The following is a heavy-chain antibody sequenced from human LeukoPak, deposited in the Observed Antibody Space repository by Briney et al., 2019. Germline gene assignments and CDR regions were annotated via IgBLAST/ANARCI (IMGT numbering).Heavy chain of an antibody. V-gene: IGHV4-61*02. CDR1: GGSISSGSYY. J-gene: IGHJ4*02. D-gene: IGHD5-24*01. CDR3: ARGGDGYNSYYFDY. Sequence: PSQTLSLTCTVSGGSISSGSYYWSWIQQPAGKGLEWIGRIYTSGSTNYNPSLKSRVTISVDTSKNQFSLKLSSVTAADTAVYYCARGGDGYNSYYFDYWGQGTLVTVSS. CDR2: IYTSGST.